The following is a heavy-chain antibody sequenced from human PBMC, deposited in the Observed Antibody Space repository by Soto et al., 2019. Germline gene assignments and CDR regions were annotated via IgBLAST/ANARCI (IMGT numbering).Heavy chain of an antibody. CDR1: GGCISSSSYY. J-gene: IGHJ6*03. CDR3: ARDPSRGASFYYMDV. V-gene: IGHV4-39*02. Sequence: SETLSLTCTVSGGCISSSSYYWGWIRQPPGKGLEWIGSIYYSGSTYYNPSLKSRVTMTRDTSISTAYMELSRLRSDDTAVYYCARDPSRGASFYYMDVWGKGTTVTVSS. CDR2: IYYSGST.